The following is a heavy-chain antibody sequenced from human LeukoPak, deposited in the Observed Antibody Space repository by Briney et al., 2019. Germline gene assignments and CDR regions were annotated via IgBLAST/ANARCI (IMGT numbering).Heavy chain of an antibody. D-gene: IGHD6-13*01. CDR3: AKDQQLGIYYYYGMDV. CDR1: GFTFSSYG. CDR2: ISYDGSNK. Sequence: GGSLRLSCAASGFTFSSYGMHWVRQAPGKGLEWVAVISYDGSNKYYADSVKGRFTISRDNSKNTLYLQMNSLRAEDTAVYYCAKDQQLGIYYYYGMDVWGQGTTVTVSS. V-gene: IGHV3-30*18. J-gene: IGHJ6*02.